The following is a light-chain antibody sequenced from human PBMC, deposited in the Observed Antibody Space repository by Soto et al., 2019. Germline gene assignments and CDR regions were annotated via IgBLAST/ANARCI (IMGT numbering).Light chain of an antibody. CDR3: SSYAGSLYV. Sequence: QSALSQPPSASGSPGQSVTISCTGTSSDVGGYNYVSWYQQHLGKAPKLMIYEVSKRPSGVPDRFSASKSGNTASLTVSGLQAEDEANYYCSSYAGSLYVFGTGTKVTVL. CDR1: SSDVGGYNY. V-gene: IGLV2-8*01. CDR2: EVS. J-gene: IGLJ1*01.